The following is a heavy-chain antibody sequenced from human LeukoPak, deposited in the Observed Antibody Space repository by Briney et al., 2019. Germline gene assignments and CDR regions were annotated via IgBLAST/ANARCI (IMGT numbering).Heavy chain of an antibody. Sequence: PGGSLRLSCAASGFTFSSYAMSWVRQAPGKGLEWVSAISGSGGSTYYADSVKGRFTISRDNSKNTLYLQMNSLRAEDTAVYYCAKDKGSWFGELDPIYYYGMDVWGQGTTVTVSS. CDR2: ISGSGGST. J-gene: IGHJ6*02. V-gene: IGHV3-23*01. CDR3: AKDKGSWFGELDPIYYYGMDV. CDR1: GFTFSSYA. D-gene: IGHD3-10*01.